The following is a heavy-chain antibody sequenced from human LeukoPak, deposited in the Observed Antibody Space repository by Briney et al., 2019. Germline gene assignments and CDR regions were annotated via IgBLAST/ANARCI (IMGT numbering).Heavy chain of an antibody. D-gene: IGHD3-10*01. CDR3: ARDGLAHYYGSGSYV. Sequence: ASVKVSCKASGYTFTSYGISWVRQAPGQGLEWMGWISAYNGNTNYAQKLQGRVTMTTDTSTSTAYMELRSLRSDDTAAYYCARDGLAHYYGSGSYVWGQGTLVTVSS. J-gene: IGHJ4*02. CDR2: ISAYNGNT. V-gene: IGHV1-18*01. CDR1: GYTFTSYG.